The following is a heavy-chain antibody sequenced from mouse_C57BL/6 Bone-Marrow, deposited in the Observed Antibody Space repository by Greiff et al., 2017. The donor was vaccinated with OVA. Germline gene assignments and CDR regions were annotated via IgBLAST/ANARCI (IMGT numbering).Heavy chain of an antibody. CDR3: ARDGNWDWYFDV. CDR2: IYPGSGST. V-gene: IGHV1-55*01. CDR1: GYTFTSYW. J-gene: IGHJ1*03. Sequence: QVQLKQPGAELVKPGASVKMSCKASGYTFTSYWITWVKQRPGQGLEWIGDIYPGSGSTNYNEKFKSKATLTLDTSSSTAYMQLSSLTSEDSAVYYCARDGNWDWYFDVWGTGTTVTVSS. D-gene: IGHD4-1*01.